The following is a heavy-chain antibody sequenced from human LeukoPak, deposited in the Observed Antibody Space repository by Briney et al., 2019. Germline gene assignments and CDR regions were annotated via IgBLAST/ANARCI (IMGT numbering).Heavy chain of an antibody. CDR2: IIPILGIA. Sequence: SVKVSCKASGGTFSSYTISWVRQAPGQGLKWMGRIIPILGIANYAQKFQGRVTIPADKSTSTAYMELSSLRYEDTAVYYCARYDSSGSPSYYWGQGTLVTVS. CDR3: ARYDSSGSPSYY. V-gene: IGHV1-69*02. J-gene: IGHJ4*02. D-gene: IGHD3-22*01. CDR1: GGTFSSYT.